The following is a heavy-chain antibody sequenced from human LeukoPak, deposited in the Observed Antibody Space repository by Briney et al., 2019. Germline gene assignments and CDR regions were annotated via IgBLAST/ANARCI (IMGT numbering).Heavy chain of an antibody. CDR3: ARVMDSSGYYYGRDAFDI. V-gene: IGHV3-7*01. D-gene: IGHD3-22*01. CDR2: IKQDGSEK. CDR1: GFTFSSYW. Sequence: GGSLRLSCAASGFTFSSYWMSWVRQAPGKGLEWVANIKQDGSEKYYVDSVKGRFTISRDNAKNSLYLQMNSLRAEDTAMYYCARVMDSSGYYYGRDAFDIWGQGTMVTVSS. J-gene: IGHJ3*02.